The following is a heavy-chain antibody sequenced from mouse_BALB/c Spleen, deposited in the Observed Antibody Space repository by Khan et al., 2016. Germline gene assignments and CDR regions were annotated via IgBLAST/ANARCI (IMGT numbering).Heavy chain of an antibody. J-gene: IGHJ1*01. CDR2: INPDSSTI. Sequence: EVQLLESGRGLVQPARSLKLSCAASGFDFSRYWVSWLRQAPGKGLEWIGEINPDSSTINYTPSLKVIFIIYRDNAKNTLYLQMSKVRSEDTALYYCASTFWYFDVWGAGTTVTVSS. CDR1: GFDFSRYW. V-gene: IGHV4-1*02. CDR3: ASTFWYFDV.